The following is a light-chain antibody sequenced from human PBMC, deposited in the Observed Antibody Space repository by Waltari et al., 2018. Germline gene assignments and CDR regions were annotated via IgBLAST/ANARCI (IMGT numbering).Light chain of an antibody. CDR3: QQYYNSDRT. CDR1: QSVLYSAKNKSY. CDR2: WAS. J-gene: IGKJ1*01. V-gene: IGKV4-1*01. Sequence: DIVMTQSPDSLAVSLGERATTNCRSSQSVLYSAKNKSYLAWYQQKPGQPPKLLIYWASTRESGVPDRFSGSGSGTDFTLTISSLQAEDVAVYYCQQYYNSDRTFGQGTKVEIK.